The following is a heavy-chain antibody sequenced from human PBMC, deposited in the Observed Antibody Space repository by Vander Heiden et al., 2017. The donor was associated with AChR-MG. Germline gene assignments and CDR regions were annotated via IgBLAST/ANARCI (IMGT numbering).Heavy chain of an antibody. Sequence: EVQLVESGGGLVQPGGSLRLSCAASGFTFSSYEMNWVRQAPGKGLEWVSYISSSGSTIYYADSVKGRFTISRDNAKNSLYLQMNSLRAEDTAVYYCASMPQRTYEATWYFDLWGRGTLVTVSS. CDR3: ASMPQRTYEATWYFDL. V-gene: IGHV3-48*03. J-gene: IGHJ2*01. CDR1: GFTFSSYE. D-gene: IGHD5-12*01. CDR2: ISSSGSTI.